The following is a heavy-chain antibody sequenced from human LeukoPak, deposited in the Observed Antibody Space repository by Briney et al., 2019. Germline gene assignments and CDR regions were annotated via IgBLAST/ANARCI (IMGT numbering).Heavy chain of an antibody. CDR3: ARFPGYCSSTSCYSSFYYGMDV. CDR2: IYYSGST. CDR1: GGFISSYY. Sequence: PSETLSLTCTVSGGFISSYYWSWIRQPPGKGLEWIGYIYYSGSTNYNPSLKSRVTISVDTSKNQFSLKLSSVTAADTAVYYCARFPGYCSSTSCYSSFYYGMDVWGQGTTVTVSS. J-gene: IGHJ6*02. D-gene: IGHD2-2*01. V-gene: IGHV4-59*01.